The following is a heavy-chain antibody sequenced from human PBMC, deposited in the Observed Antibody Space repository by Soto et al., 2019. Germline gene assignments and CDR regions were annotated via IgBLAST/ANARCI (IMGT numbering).Heavy chain of an antibody. V-gene: IGHV3-23*01. CDR2: ISGSGGST. CDR3: AKDSGGIEMATAMGDDAFDI. CDR1: GFTFSSYA. D-gene: IGHD5-18*01. J-gene: IGHJ3*02. Sequence: GSLRLSCAASGFTFSSYAMSWVRQAPGKGLEWVSAISGSGGSTYYADSVKGRFTISRDNSKNTLYLQMNSLRAEDTAVYYCAKDSGGIEMATAMGDDAFDIWGQGTMVTVS.